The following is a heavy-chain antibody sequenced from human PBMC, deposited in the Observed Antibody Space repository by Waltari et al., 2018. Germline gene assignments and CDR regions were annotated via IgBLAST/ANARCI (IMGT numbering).Heavy chain of an antibody. Sequence: EEQLLESGGGLVQPGQSLILSCAACGFKFNNYAMHWVRQAPGKGLEWVSVISGSGSSIYYGDSVKGRFTISRDSSKSTLYLQMNNLRAEDTAVYFCAKGGNGGATGYYWYYGLDVWGQGTTVTVSS. J-gene: IGHJ6*02. CDR2: ISGSGSSI. V-gene: IGHV3-23*01. CDR1: GFKFNNYA. CDR3: AKGGNGGATGYYWYYGLDV. D-gene: IGHD2-21*01.